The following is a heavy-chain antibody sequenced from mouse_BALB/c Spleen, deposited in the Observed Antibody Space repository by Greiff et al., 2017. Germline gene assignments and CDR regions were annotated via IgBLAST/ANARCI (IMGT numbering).Heavy chain of an antibody. CDR2: IWGGGST. D-gene: IGHD1-1*01. Sequence: VKVEESGPGLVAPSQSLSITCTVSGFSLTDYGVSWIRQPPGKGLEWLGVIWGGGSTYYNSALKSRLSISKDNSKSQVFLKMNSLQTDDTAMYYCAKHHGYGSMDYAMDYWGQGTSVTVSS. CDR3: AKHHGYGSMDYAMDY. J-gene: IGHJ4*01. CDR1: GFSLTDYG. V-gene: IGHV2-6-5*01.